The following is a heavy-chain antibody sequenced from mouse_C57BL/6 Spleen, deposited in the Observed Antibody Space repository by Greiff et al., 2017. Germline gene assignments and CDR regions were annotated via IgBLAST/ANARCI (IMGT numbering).Heavy chain of an antibody. CDR2: IDPSDSET. Sequence: QVQLQQPGTELVKPGASVKLSCKASGYTFTSYWMHWVKQRPIQGLEWIGNIDPSDSETHYNQKFKDKATLTVDKSSSTAYMQLSSLTSEDSAVYYCARGDSGYLPWFAYWGQGTLVTVSA. CDR3: ARGDSGYLPWFAY. J-gene: IGHJ3*01. V-gene: IGHV1-52*01. CDR1: GYTFTSYW. D-gene: IGHD3-2*02.